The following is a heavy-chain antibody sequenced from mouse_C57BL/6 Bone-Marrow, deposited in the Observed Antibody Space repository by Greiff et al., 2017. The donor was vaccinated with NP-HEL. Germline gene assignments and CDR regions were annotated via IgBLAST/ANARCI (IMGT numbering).Heavy chain of an antibody. CDR1: GFTFTDYY. J-gene: IGHJ4*01. CDR2: IRNKASGYTT. D-gene: IGHD2-4*01. V-gene: IGHV7-3*01. CDR3: ARSIYYDYADDPFYAMDY. Sequence: EVQVVESGGGLVQPGGSLSLSCAASGFTFTDYYMNWVRQPPGKALEWLGFIRNKASGYTTEYSASVKGRFTISRDNSQSILYLQMNALRAEDSATYYCARSIYYDYADDPFYAMDYWGQGTSVTVSS.